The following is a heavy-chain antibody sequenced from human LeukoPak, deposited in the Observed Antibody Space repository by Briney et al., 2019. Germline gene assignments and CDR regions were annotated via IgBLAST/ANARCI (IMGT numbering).Heavy chain of an antibody. J-gene: IGHJ4*02. V-gene: IGHV3-74*01. Sequence: PGGSLRLSCAASGFIFSSYWMHWVRQAPGKGLVWVSRINSDGSSTSYADSVKGRFTISRDNAKNTLYLQMNSLRAEDTAVYYCARDGYYNDSSGYYRYFDYWGQGTLVTVSS. CDR1: GFIFSSYW. CDR3: ARDGYYNDSSGYYRYFDY. CDR2: INSDGSST. D-gene: IGHD3-22*01.